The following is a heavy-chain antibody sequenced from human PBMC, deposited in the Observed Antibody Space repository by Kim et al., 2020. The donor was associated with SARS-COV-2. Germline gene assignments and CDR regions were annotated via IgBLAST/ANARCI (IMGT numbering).Heavy chain of an antibody. CDR3: ARHDEYYYDSSGYYGSDY. V-gene: IGHV5-10-1*01. CDR1: GYRFTSYW. CDR2: IDPSDSYT. Sequence: GESLKISCKGSGYRFTSYWISWVRQMPGKGLEWMGRIDPSDSYTNYSPSFQGHVTISADKSISTAYLQWSSLKASDTAMSYCARHDEYYYDSSGYYGSDYWGQGTLVTVSS. D-gene: IGHD3-22*01. J-gene: IGHJ4*02.